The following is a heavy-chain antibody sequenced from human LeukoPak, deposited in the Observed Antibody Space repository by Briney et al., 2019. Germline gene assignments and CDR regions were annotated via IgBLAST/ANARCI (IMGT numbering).Heavy chain of an antibody. CDR2: ISYGGST. Sequence: SETLSLTCTVSGGSISSNSNYWAWIRQPPGRGLEWIGSISYGGSTYYNPSLKSRVTISVDTSKNQFSLKLSSVTAADTAVYYCARGGRGYAWGMDVWGQGTTVTVSS. V-gene: IGHV4-39*07. J-gene: IGHJ6*02. CDR3: ARGGRGYAWGMDV. CDR1: GGSISSNSNY. D-gene: IGHD1-1*01.